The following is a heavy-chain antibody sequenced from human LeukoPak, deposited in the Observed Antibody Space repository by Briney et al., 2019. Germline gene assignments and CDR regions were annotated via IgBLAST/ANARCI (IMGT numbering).Heavy chain of an antibody. D-gene: IGHD5-12*01. Sequence: ASVKVSCMASGYTFTSYAMHWVRQAPGQRLEWMGWINAGNGNTKYSQKFQGRVTITRDTSASTAYMELSSLRSEDTAVYYCARAYSGYDNWFDPWGQGTLVTVSS. CDR3: ARAYSGYDNWFDP. CDR1: GYTFTSYA. CDR2: INAGNGNT. J-gene: IGHJ5*02. V-gene: IGHV1-3*01.